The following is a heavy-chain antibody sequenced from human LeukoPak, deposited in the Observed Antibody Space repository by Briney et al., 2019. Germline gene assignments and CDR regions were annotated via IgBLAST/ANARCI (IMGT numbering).Heavy chain of an antibody. J-gene: IGHJ6*02. CDR2: ISSSSSYI. CDR1: GFTFSQTW. D-gene: IGHD1-1*01. V-gene: IGHV3-21*01. Sequence: PGGSLRLSCAASGFTFSQTWMTWVRQAPGKGLEWVSSISSSSSYIYYADSVKGRFTISRDNAKNSLYLQMNSLRAEDTAVYYCARQWVLLDYYYYGMDVWGQGTTVTVSS. CDR3: ARQWVLLDYYYYGMDV.